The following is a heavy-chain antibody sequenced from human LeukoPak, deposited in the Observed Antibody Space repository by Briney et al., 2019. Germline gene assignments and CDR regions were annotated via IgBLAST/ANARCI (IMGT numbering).Heavy chain of an antibody. Sequence: GRSLRLSCTASGFIFDDYAMHWIRQAPGKGLEWVSNISWKSGDIAYADFVKGRFTISRDNAKNSLYLQMNSLRPEDTALYYCAKEPRYCRDGSCYPNAFDIWGQGTMVTVSS. V-gene: IGHV3-9*01. J-gene: IGHJ3*02. CDR1: GFIFDDYA. D-gene: IGHD2-15*01. CDR3: AKEPRYCRDGSCYPNAFDI. CDR2: ISWKSGDI.